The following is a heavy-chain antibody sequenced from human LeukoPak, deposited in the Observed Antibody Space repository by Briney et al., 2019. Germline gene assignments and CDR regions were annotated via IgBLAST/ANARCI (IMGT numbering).Heavy chain of an antibody. CDR3: GKSAPSGFDP. J-gene: IGHJ5*02. Sequence: ASVKVSCTASGYTVTTYAIHWVRQAPGRSLEWVGRINAGNGDAKYSQNFHDRITITRDTSASTVYMELTSLRSEDTAVYYCGKSAPSGFDPWGQGTLVTVSS. CDR1: GYTVTTYA. CDR2: INAGNGDA. V-gene: IGHV1-3*01.